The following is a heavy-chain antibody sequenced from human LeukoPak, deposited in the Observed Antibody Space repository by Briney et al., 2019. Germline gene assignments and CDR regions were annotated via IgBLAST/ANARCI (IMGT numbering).Heavy chain of an antibody. Sequence: PSETLSLTCTVSGGSISSYYWSWIRQPPGKGLEWIGRIYTSGSTNYNPSLKSRVTMSVDTSKNQFSLKLSSVTAADTAVYYCARDGYYDFWSGDVYYYYYMDVWGKGTTVTVSS. CDR2: IYTSGST. V-gene: IGHV4-4*07. CDR3: ARDGYYDFWSGDVYYYYYMDV. D-gene: IGHD3-3*01. CDR1: GGSISSYY. J-gene: IGHJ6*03.